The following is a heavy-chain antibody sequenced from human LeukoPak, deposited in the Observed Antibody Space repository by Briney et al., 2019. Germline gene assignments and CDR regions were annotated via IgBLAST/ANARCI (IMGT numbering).Heavy chain of an antibody. Sequence: GGSLRLSCAASGFTFDDYGMSWVRQAPGKGLEWVSGINWNGGSTGYADSVKGRFTISRDNSKNTLYLQMNSLRAEDTAVYYCAKERRGFYMDAWGTGTTVTISS. J-gene: IGHJ6*03. CDR2: INWNGGST. CDR3: AKERRGFYMDA. V-gene: IGHV3-20*04. CDR1: GFTFDDYG.